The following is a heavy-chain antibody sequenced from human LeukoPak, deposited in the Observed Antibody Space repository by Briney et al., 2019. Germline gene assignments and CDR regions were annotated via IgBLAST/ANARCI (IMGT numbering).Heavy chain of an antibody. D-gene: IGHD1-26*01. Sequence: AASVKVSCKASGGSLNSHIFTWVRQAPGQGLEWMGKITPVIDVSKYAQKFQGRLTITADKSTATVYMELSGLKSDDTAVYYCARVNLRGSQYNWFDPWGQGTLVTVSS. CDR3: ARVNLRGSQYNWFDP. J-gene: IGHJ5*02. V-gene: IGHV1-69*02. CDR2: ITPVIDVS. CDR1: GGSLNSHI.